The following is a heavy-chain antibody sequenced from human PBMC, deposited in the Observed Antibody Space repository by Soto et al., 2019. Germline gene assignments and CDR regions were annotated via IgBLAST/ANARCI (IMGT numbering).Heavy chain of an antibody. D-gene: IGHD5-18*01. J-gene: IGHJ4*02. CDR2: IWYDGSNK. CDR1: GFTFSSYG. Sequence: QVQLVESGGGVVQPGRSLKLSCAASGFTFSSYGMHWVRQAPGKGLEWVAVIWYDGSNKYYADSVKGRFTISRDNSKNTLYLQMNSLRAEDTAVYYCARDPASVDTAAFYFDYWGQGTLVTVSS. V-gene: IGHV3-33*01. CDR3: ARDPASVDTAAFYFDY.